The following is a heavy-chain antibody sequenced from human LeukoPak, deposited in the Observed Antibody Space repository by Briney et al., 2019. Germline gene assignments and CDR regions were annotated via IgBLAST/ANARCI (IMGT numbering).Heavy chain of an antibody. J-gene: IGHJ4*02. D-gene: IGHD3-3*01. CDR3: ARARQTIFGVVIPY. V-gene: IGHV4-31*03. CDR1: GGSISSSSYY. CDR2: IYYSGST. Sequence: SETLSLTCTVSGGSISSSSYYWGWIRQPPGKGLEWIGYIYYSGSTYYNPSLKSRVTISVDTSKNQFSLKLSSVTAADTAVYYCARARQTIFGVVIPYWGQGTLVTVSS.